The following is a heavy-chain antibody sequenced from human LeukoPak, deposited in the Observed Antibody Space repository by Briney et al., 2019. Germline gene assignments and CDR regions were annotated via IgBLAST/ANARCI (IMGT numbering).Heavy chain of an antibody. CDR2: ISYDGSNK. J-gene: IGHJ4*02. CDR1: GFTFSSYV. D-gene: IGHD3-16*01. V-gene: IGHV3-30-3*01. CDR3: ARGLVYFDY. Sequence: PGRSLRLSCAASGFTFSSYVMHWVRQAPGKGLEWVAVISYDGSNKYYADSVKGRFTISRDNSKNTLYLQMNSLRAEDTAVYYCARGLVYFDYWGQGTLVTVSS.